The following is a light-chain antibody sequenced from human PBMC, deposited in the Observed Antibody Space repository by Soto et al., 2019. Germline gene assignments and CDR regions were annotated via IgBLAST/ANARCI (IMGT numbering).Light chain of an antibody. CDR3: QQYNNWPPIT. V-gene: IGKV3-20*01. Sequence: DIVLAPSPGTLSLSPWERAPLSCRASQSVSSRYLAWYQQNPGQAPRLLIYGASSRATGIPDRFSGSGSGTDFTLTISRLEPEDFAVYYCQQYNNWPPITVGQGTRLEIK. CDR2: GAS. J-gene: IGKJ5*01. CDR1: QSVSSRY.